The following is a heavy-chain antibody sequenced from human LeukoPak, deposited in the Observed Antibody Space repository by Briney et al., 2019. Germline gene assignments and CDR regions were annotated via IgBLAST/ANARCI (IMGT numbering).Heavy chain of an antibody. Sequence: GGPLRLSCAASGFTFRDYSTHWVRQAPGKGLEWLATLSSDGIKTNYADSVKGRFTTSRDISKNTLYLHMNSLRTEDTALYYCAKDLMRGLYRPLDFWGQGTLVTVSS. D-gene: IGHD6-19*01. CDR2: LSSDGIKT. CDR1: GFTFRDYS. CDR3: AKDLMRGLYRPLDF. V-gene: IGHV3-30*18. J-gene: IGHJ4*02.